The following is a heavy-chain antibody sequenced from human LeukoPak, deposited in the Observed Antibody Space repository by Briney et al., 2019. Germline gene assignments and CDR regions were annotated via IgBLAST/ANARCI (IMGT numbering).Heavy chain of an antibody. J-gene: IGHJ4*02. V-gene: IGHV1-2*02. CDR2: INPNSGGT. CDR1: RYTFTGYY. CDR3: AREPYSSSSLDY. Sequence: ASVKVSCKASRYTFTGYYMHWVRQAPGQGLEWMGWINPNSGGTNYAQKFQGRVTMTRDTSISTAYMELSRLRSDDTAVYYCAREPYSSSSLDYWGQGTLVTVSS. D-gene: IGHD6-6*01.